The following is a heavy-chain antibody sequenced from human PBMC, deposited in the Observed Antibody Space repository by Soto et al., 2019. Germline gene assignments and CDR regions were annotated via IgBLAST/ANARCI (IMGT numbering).Heavy chain of an antibody. Sequence: PSETLSLTCAVSGYSISSGYYWGWIRQPPGKGLEWIGSIYHSGSTYYNPSLKSRVTISVDTSKNQFSLKLSSVTAADTAVYYCARSGARITIFGVVIPYNWFDPWGQGTLVT. CDR3: ARSGARITIFGVVIPYNWFDP. V-gene: IGHV4-38-2*01. CDR2: IYHSGST. D-gene: IGHD3-3*01. CDR1: GYSISSGYY. J-gene: IGHJ5*02.